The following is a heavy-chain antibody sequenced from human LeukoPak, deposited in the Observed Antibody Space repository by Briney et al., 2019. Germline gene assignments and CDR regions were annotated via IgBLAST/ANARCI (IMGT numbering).Heavy chain of an antibody. J-gene: IGHJ6*02. CDR2: IIPILGIA. V-gene: IGHV1-69*04. CDR3: ARDLDYYYGMDV. Sequence: SVKVSCKASGYTFTGYYMHWVRQAPGQGLEWMGRIIPILGIANYAQKFQGRVTITADKSTSTAYMELSSLRSEDTAVYYCARDLDYYYGMDVWGQGTTVTVSS. CDR1: GYTFTGYY.